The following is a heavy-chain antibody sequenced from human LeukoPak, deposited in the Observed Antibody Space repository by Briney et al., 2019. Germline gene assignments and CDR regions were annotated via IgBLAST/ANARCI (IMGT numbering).Heavy chain of an antibody. CDR3: ARVGSGSYLVDY. V-gene: IGHV3-33*01. CDR2: IWYDGSNK. Sequence: GRSLRLSCAAPGFTLSSYGMHWVRQAPGKGLEWVAVIWYDGSNKYYADSVKGRFTISRDNSKNTLYLQMNSLRAEDTAVYYCARVGSGSYLVDYWGQGTLVAVSS. D-gene: IGHD1-26*01. CDR1: GFTLSSYG. J-gene: IGHJ4*02.